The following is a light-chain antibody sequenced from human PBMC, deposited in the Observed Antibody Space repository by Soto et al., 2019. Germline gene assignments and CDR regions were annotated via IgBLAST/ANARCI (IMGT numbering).Light chain of an antibody. J-gene: IGKJ1*01. CDR3: QQYGSSAS. CDR2: DTS. V-gene: IGKV3D-20*01. CDR1: QSVSSSY. Sequence: EIVLTQSPGTLSLSPGERATLSCRASQSVSSSYLAWYQRKPGLAPRLILYDTSFRATGIPDRFSGSGSGTDFTLTISRLDPEDFAVYYCQQYGSSASFGQGTKVDIK.